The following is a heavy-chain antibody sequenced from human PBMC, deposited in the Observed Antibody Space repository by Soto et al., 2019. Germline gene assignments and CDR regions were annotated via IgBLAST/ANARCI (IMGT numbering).Heavy chain of an antibody. CDR3: ARVYPYYDILTGYYPQYWYFDL. V-gene: IGHV4-31*03. CDR2: IYYSGST. J-gene: IGHJ2*01. Sequence: QVQLQESGPGLVKPSQTLPLTCTVSGGSISSGGYYWSWIRQHPGKGLEWIGYIYYSGSTYYNPSLKSRVTISVDTSKNQFSLKLSSVTAADTAVYYCARVYPYYDILTGYYPQYWYFDLWGRGTLVTVSS. CDR1: GGSISSGGYY. D-gene: IGHD3-9*01.